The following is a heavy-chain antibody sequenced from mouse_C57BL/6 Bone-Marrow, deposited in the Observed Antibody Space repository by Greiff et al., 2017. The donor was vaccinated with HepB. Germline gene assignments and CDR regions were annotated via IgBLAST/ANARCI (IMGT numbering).Heavy chain of an antibody. D-gene: IGHD1-1*01. CDR3: ARLITTVVKDYAMDY. CDR2: ISNLAYSI. CDR1: GFTFSDYG. V-gene: IGHV5-15*01. Sequence: EVKLMESGGGLVQPGGSLKLSCAASGFTFSDYGMAWVRQAPRQGPEWVAFISNLAYSIYYADTVTGRFTISRENAKNTLYLEMSSLRSEDTAMYYCARLITTVVKDYAMDYWGQGTSVTVSS. J-gene: IGHJ4*01.